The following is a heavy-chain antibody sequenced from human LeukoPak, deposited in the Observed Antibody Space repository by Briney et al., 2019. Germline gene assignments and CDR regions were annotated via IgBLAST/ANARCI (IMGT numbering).Heavy chain of an antibody. J-gene: IGHJ6*03. CDR3: VRHVRAYYYYYMDV. CDR2: IYYSGST. CDR1: GGSISSYY. Sequence: SETLSLTCTVSGGSISSYYWSWIRQPPGKGLEWIGYIYYSGSTNYNPSLRSRVTISVDTSKNQFSLKLSSVTAADTAVYYCVRHVRAYYYYYMDVWGKGTTVTVSS. V-gene: IGHV4-59*01.